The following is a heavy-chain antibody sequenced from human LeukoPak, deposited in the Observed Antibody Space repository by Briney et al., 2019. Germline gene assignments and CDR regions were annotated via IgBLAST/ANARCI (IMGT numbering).Heavy chain of an antibody. V-gene: IGHV3-13*04. CDR3: VRAAMPYIINGRRFDY. Sequence: GGSLRLSCAASGFTSSAYDMHWVRQITGGGLEWVSTSGTVGDTFYSDSMKGRFTISRENAKNSVHLQMNSLRVEDSAIYFCVRAAMPYIINGRRFDYWGQGTLVTVSS. CDR1: GFTSSAYD. J-gene: IGHJ4*02. D-gene: IGHD2-2*01. CDR2: SGTVGDT.